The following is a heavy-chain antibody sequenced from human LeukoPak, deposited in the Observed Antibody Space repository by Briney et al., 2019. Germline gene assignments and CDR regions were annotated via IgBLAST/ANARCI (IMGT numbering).Heavy chain of an antibody. Sequence: SETLSLTCTVSGGSISSYYWSWIRQPPGKGLEWVGYIYYSGSTNYNPSLKSRVTISVDTSKNQFSLKLSSVTAADTAVYYCARPHRGGYSYGGRYWYFDLWGRGSLVTVSS. J-gene: IGHJ2*01. V-gene: IGHV4-59*01. D-gene: IGHD5-18*01. CDR3: ARPHRGGYSYGGRYWYFDL. CDR1: GGSISSYY. CDR2: IYYSGST.